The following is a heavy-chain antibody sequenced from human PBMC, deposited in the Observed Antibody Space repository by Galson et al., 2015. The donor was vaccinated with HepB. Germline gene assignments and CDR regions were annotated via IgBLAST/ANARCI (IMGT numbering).Heavy chain of an antibody. CDR1: GFTFNSYA. Sequence: SLRLSCAASGFTFNSYAMSWVRQAPGKGLEWLSYISSTDNTIYYADSVKGRFTISRDNAHNSLSLQMNNLRDDDTAIYYCARDLCAVTPDEMDYWGQGTLITVSS. D-gene: IGHD4-17*01. J-gene: IGHJ4*02. V-gene: IGHV3-48*02. CDR3: ARDLCAVTPDEMDY. CDR2: ISSTDNTI.